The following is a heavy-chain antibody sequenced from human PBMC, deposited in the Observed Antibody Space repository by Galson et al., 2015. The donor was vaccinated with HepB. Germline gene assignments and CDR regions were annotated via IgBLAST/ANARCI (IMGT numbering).Heavy chain of an antibody. CDR3: AKDREPDEMATIVGGDYFDY. Sequence: SLRLSCAASGFTFSSYAMSWVRQAPGKGLEWVSAISGSGGSTYYADSVKGRFTISRDNSKNTLYLQMNSLRAEDTAVYYCAKDREPDEMATIVGGDYFDYWGQGTLVTVSS. J-gene: IGHJ4*02. CDR2: ISGSGGST. V-gene: IGHV3-23*01. D-gene: IGHD5-24*01. CDR1: GFTFSSYA.